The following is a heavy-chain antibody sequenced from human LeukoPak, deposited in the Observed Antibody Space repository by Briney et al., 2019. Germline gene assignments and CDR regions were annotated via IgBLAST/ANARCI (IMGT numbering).Heavy chain of an antibody. CDR2: ISYDGSNK. V-gene: IGHV3-30*01. D-gene: IGHD3-10*01. Sequence: AGGSLRLSCAASGFTFSSYAMHWVRQAPGKGLEWVAVISYDGSNKYYADSVKGRFTISRDNSKNTLYLQMNSLRAEDTAVYYCARDFGFPQGFGNAFDIWGQGTMVTVSS. CDR1: GFTFSSYA. J-gene: IGHJ3*02. CDR3: ARDFGFPQGFGNAFDI.